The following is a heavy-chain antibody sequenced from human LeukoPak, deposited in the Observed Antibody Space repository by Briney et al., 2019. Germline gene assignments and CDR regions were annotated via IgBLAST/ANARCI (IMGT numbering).Heavy chain of an antibody. CDR2: ISSSGSTI. V-gene: IGHV3-48*02. Sequence: GGSLRLSCAASGFTFSSYSMNWVRQAPGQGLEWISYISSSGSTINYAGSVKGRFTISRDSAKNSLYLQMNSLRDEDTAVYYCARDRDSGDYTAAPGDYWGQGTLVTVSS. CDR3: ARDRDSGDYTAAPGDY. J-gene: IGHJ4*02. D-gene: IGHD4-17*01. CDR1: GFTFSSYS.